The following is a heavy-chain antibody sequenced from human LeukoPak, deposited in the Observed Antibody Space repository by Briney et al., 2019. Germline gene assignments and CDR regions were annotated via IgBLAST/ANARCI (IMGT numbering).Heavy chain of an antibody. V-gene: IGHV3-21*01. D-gene: IGHD3-22*01. CDR2: IGTSSSDK. CDR3: ARDRSPLYYDSSGYDF. J-gene: IGHJ4*02. CDR1: GFAFSSYS. Sequence: GGSLKLSCAASGFAFSSYSMTWVRQAPGKGLEWVSSIGTSSSDKAYADSVKGRFTISRDNAMKSVYLQMNSPRAEDTAVYYRARDRSPLYYDSSGYDFGGQGTLVTVSS.